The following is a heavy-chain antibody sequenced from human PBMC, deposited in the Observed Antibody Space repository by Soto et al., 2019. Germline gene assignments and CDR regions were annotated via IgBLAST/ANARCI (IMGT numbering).Heavy chain of an antibody. CDR3: AGALENPYFYYGLNV. Sequence: GGSLRLSCAASGFSFSSYGMEWVRLASGKGLEWVAATTYDGGIKHYVDSVKGRFTISRDNSKNTPYLQMNSLRVEDTATYYCAGALENPYFYYGLNVWGQGTTVTVSS. D-gene: IGHD1-1*01. CDR2: TTYDGGIK. CDR1: GFSFSSYG. V-gene: IGHV3-30*03. J-gene: IGHJ6*02.